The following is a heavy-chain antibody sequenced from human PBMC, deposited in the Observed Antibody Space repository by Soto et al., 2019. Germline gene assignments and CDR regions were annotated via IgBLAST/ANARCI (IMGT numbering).Heavy chain of an antibody. Sequence: QITLKESGPTLVKPTQTLTLTCTFSGFSLSTNGVGVGWIRQPPGKALEWLALIYWDDNKRYSPSLNSRLTITKDTPKTQVVLTMTNMDPVDTATYYCAHRQGGSYIDYWGQGTLVTVSS. CDR2: IYWDDNK. CDR1: GFSLSTNGVG. CDR3: AHRQGGSYIDY. J-gene: IGHJ4*02. V-gene: IGHV2-5*02. D-gene: IGHD1-26*01.